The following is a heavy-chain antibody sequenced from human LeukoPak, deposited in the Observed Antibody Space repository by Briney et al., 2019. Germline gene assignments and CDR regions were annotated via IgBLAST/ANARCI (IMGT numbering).Heavy chain of an antibody. J-gene: IGHJ4*02. CDR2: FYLSGRT. D-gene: IGHD3-9*01. Sequence: SETLSLTCSVSGGSICSYFWSWIRQPPGKGLEWIGYFYLSGRTDYNPSLKSRVTISGDTSKNQFSLKVTSVTAADTAVYYCARDHYDILTGYSVPFHYWGQGTLVTVSS. V-gene: IGHV4-59*12. CDR1: GGSICSYF. CDR3: ARDHYDILTGYSVPFHY.